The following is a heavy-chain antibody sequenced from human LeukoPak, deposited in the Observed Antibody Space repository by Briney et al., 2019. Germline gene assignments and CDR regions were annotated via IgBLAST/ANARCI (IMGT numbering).Heavy chain of an antibody. CDR2: INYSGVST. D-gene: IGHD6-13*01. J-gene: IGHJ4*02. CDR3: ARDIAASGDY. CDR1: GFTLSNYD. V-gene: IGHV3-11*06. Sequence: GGSLRLSCAASGFTLSNYDMTWIRQAPGKGLEWVSVINYSGVSTNYADSVKGRFTISRDNAKNSLYLQMNSLRAEDTAVYYCARDIAASGDYWGQGTLVTVSS.